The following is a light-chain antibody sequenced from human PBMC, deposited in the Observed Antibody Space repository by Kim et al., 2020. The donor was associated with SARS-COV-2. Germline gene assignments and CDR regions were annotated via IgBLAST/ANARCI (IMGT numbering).Light chain of an antibody. J-gene: IGKJ4*01. Sequence: ASVGDRVTITCRASQDISNSLAWFQQRPGKVPRRLIYAASSLQSGVPSRFSGSGSGTEFTLTISSLQPEDFATYYCLQHSNYRLTFGGGTKVDIK. CDR3: LQHSNYRLT. V-gene: IGKV1-17*03. CDR1: QDISNS. CDR2: AAS.